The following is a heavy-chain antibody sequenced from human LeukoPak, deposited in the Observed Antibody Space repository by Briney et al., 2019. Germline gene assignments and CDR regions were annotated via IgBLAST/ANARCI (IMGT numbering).Heavy chain of an antibody. CDR2: VSGSGDRT. D-gene: IGHD1-26*01. CDR1: RFTFSGFA. J-gene: IGHJ4*02. CDR3: AKTTGNVVGAYFDY. Sequence: QPGGYLRLSCAASRFTFSGFAMSRLRQAPGKGLEYVSVVSGSGDRTYDADSVKGRFTISRANSKNTLYLQMNSLRAEDSAIYYCAKTTGNVVGAYFDYWGQGTLVTVSS. V-gene: IGHV3-23*01.